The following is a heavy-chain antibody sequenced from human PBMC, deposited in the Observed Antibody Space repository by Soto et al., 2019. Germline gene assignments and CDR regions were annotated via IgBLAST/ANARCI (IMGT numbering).Heavy chain of an antibody. CDR1: GFTFQNYA. CDR3: AKNHPPKEFLELFPHYYLDV. D-gene: IGHD3-3*01. CDR2: LSGSGHST. V-gene: IGHV3-23*01. Sequence: EVLLLESGGGFAQPGGSLRVSCTASGFTFQNYAMSWARQAPGKGLEWVAGLSGSGHSTFYAYSVKGRFTISRDNSKNTLFLQMDSLRDEDTAMYFCAKNHPPKEFLELFPHYYLDVWGKGTTVTVSS. J-gene: IGHJ6*03.